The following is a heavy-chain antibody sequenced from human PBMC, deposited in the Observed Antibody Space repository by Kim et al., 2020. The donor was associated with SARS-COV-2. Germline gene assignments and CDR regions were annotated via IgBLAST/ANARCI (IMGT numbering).Heavy chain of an antibody. CDR3: SRQARTYSHGMDV. J-gene: IGHJ6*02. CDR2: MYPGDSDT. D-gene: IGHD2-21*01. Sequence: GESLKISCKGSPNSFTTYWITWVRRVPGKGLEWMGTMYPGDSDTRYSPSFEGQVTMSADMSTTTAYLEWSSLEASDTAIYYCSRQARTYSHGMDVWGQGTAVTVSS. CDR1: PNSFTTYW. V-gene: IGHV5-51*01.